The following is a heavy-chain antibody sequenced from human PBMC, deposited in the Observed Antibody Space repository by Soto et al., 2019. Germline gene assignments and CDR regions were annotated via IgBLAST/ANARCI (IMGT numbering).Heavy chain of an antibody. D-gene: IGHD2-15*01. CDR2: INSDGDII. V-gene: IGHV3-74*03. CDR3: AKGKFEGGFDY. CDR1: GFTFKNYW. J-gene: IGHJ4*02. Sequence: EMQLTESGGDLVQPGGSLRLSCGASGFTFKNYWMHWVRQAPGKGLVWLSRINSDGDIITYADSVKGRFTISRDNAKNTLFLQMDSLRAEDTAVYYCAKGKFEGGFDYWGQGTLVTVSS.